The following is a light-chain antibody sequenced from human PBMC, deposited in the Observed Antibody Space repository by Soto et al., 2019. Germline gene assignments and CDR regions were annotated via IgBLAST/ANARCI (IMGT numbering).Light chain of an antibody. CDR2: DAS. J-gene: IGKJ5*01. V-gene: IGKV3-20*01. Sequence: EIVLAQSPATLSFSPGERSTLSCRASQSVSRYLAWYQHKVGQAPRLLIYDASSRATGIPARFSGSGSGTDFTLTISRLEPEDFAVYYCQQYGSSITFGQGTRLEI. CDR3: QQYGSSIT. CDR1: QSVSRY.